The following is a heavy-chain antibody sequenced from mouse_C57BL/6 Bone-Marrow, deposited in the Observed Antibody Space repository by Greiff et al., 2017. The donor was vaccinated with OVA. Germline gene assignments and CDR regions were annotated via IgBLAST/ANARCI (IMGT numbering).Heavy chain of an antibody. CDR2: INPGSGGT. J-gene: IGHJ4*01. CDR3: AREYYCGSSYGYYAMDY. CDR1: GYAFTNYL. D-gene: IGHD1-1*01. V-gene: IGHV1-54*01. Sequence: QVQLKESGAELVRPGTSVKVSCKASGYAFTNYLIEWVKQRPGQGLEWIGVINPGSGGTNYNEKFKGKATLTADKSSSTAYMQLSSLTSEDSAVYYGAREYYCGSSYGYYAMDYWGQGTSVTVSS.